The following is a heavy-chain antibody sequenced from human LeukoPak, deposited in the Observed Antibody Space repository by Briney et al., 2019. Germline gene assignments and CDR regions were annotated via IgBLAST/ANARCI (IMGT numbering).Heavy chain of an antibody. CDR3: ARRLGEQYYYYGMDV. Sequence: KPSETLSLTCAVYGGSFSGYYWSWIRQPPGKGLEWIGEINHSGSTNYNPSLKSRVTISVDTSKNQFSLKLSSVTAADTAVYYCARRLGEQYYYYGMDVWGQGTTVTVSS. CDR1: GGSFSGYY. CDR2: INHSGST. J-gene: IGHJ6*02. V-gene: IGHV4-34*01. D-gene: IGHD3-10*01.